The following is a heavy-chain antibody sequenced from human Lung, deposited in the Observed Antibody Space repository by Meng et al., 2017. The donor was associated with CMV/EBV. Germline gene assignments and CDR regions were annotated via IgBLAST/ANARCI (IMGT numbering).Heavy chain of an antibody. V-gene: IGHV4-4*02. D-gene: IGHD3-10*01. CDR2: IPHRGSS. CDR3: LRRSGGSV. CDR1: GDSITNHNW. J-gene: IGHJ1*01. Sequence: QGRWSGPDPALVRPAQTLSLTFAVSGDSITNHNWWAWVRQPPGKGLEWIEEIPHRGSSAYNPSLKSRVSMSIDKSKNQFSLKLTSVTAADTAVYHCLRRSGGSVWGPGTLVTVSS.